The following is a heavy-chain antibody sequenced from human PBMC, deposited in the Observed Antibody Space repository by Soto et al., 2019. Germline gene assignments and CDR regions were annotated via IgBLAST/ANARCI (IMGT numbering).Heavy chain of an antibody. V-gene: IGHV4-39*01. Sequence: SQTLSLTCTVSGGSISSSSYYWGWIRQPPGKGLEWIGSIYYSGSTYYNPSLKSRVTISVDTSKNQFSLKLSSVTAADTAVYYCASDTEQLAEYYYYGMDVWGQGTTVTVSS. D-gene: IGHD6-6*01. J-gene: IGHJ6*02. CDR2: IYYSGST. CDR1: GGSISSSSYY. CDR3: ASDTEQLAEYYYYGMDV.